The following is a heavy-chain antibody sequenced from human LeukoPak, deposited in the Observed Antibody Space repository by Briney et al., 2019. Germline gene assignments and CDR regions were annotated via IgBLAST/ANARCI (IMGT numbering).Heavy chain of an antibody. J-gene: IGHJ4*02. Sequence: TSETLSLTCTVSGGSISSYYWSWIRQPAGKGLEWIGRIYTSGSTNYNPSLKSRVTMSVDTSKNQFSLKLSSVTAADTAVYYCARDQGENYDILTGYYNLYYFDYWGQGTLVTVSS. D-gene: IGHD3-9*01. CDR1: GGSISSYY. CDR3: ARDQGENYDILTGYYNLYYFDY. V-gene: IGHV4-4*07. CDR2: IYTSGST.